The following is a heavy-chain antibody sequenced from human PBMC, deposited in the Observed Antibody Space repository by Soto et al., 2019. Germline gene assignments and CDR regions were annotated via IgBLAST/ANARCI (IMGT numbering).Heavy chain of an antibody. CDR3: ARDPPFSGILRGTPLMDV. J-gene: IGHJ6*02. CDR2: ISAYNGDT. CDR1: CSIFPTHG. V-gene: IGHV1-18*04. D-gene: IGHD4-17*01. Sequence: ASGTVSFNASCSIFPTHGISLVRRAPGHGLEWMGWISAYNGDTHYVQRFQGRLTMTTDTSTSTAYMELRSLTSDDAAVYYCARDPPFSGILRGTPLMDVGGQGTTVTV.